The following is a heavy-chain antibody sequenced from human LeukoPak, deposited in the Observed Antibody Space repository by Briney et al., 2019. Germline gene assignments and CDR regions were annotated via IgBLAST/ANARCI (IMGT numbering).Heavy chain of an antibody. D-gene: IGHD3-22*01. CDR1: GGSISSYY. CDR2: IYTSGTT. V-gene: IGHV4-4*07. J-gene: IGHJ4*02. CDR3: ARHNYDSSGYYSRPYYFDY. Sequence: SETLSLTCTVSGGSISSYYWSWIRQPAGKGLEWIGRIYTSGTTHYDPSLKSRVTMSVDTSKNQFSLKLSSVTAADTAVYYCARHNYDSSGYYSRPYYFDYWGQGTLVTVSS.